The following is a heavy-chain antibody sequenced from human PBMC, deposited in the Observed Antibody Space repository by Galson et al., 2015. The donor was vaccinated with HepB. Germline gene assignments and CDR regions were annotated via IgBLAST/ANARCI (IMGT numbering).Heavy chain of an antibody. J-gene: IGHJ3*02. CDR1: GYTLTELS. CDR2: FDPEDGET. D-gene: IGHD5-18*01. CDR3: ATGGIQLWLRGGAFDI. V-gene: IGHV1-24*01. Sequence: SCKVSGYTLTELSMHWVRQAPGKGLEWMGGFDPEDGETIYAQKFQGRVTMTEDTSTDTAYMEQSSLRSEDTAVYYCATGGIQLWLRGGAFDIWGQGTMVTVSS.